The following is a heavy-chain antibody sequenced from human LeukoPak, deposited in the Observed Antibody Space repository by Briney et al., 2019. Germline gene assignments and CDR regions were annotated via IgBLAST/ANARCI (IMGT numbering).Heavy chain of an antibody. CDR2: IYYSGST. Sequence: PSETLSLTCTVSGGSISSSSYYWGWIRQPPGKGLEWIGSIYYSGSTYYNPSLKSRVTISVDTSKNQFSLKLSSVTAADTAVYYCARLTSSWYQDWYFDLWGRGTLVTVSS. V-gene: IGHV4-39*01. CDR3: ARLTSSWYQDWYFDL. J-gene: IGHJ2*01. CDR1: GGSISSSSYY. D-gene: IGHD6-13*01.